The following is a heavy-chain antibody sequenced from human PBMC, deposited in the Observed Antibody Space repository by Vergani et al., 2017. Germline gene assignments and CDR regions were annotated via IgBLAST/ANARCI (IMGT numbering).Heavy chain of an antibody. D-gene: IGHD6-13*01. Sequence: QVQLVQSGSELKKPGASVKVSCKASGYTFTSYAMNWVRQAPGQGLEWMGWINTNTWNPTYAQGFTGRFVFSLDTSVSTAYLQISSLKAEDTAVYYCARDKDASIAAADYYYYGMDVWGQGTTVTVSS. V-gene: IGHV7-4-1*02. J-gene: IGHJ6*02. CDR3: ARDKDASIAAADYYYYGMDV. CDR1: GYTFTSYA. CDR2: INTNTWNP.